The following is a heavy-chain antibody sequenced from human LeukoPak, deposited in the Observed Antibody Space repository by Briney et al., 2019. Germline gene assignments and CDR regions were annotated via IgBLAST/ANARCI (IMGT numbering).Heavy chain of an antibody. CDR3: ATEGGGPRWLDP. V-gene: IGHV4-4*07. CDR1: GGSVSSYY. J-gene: IGHJ5*02. CDR2: ISASGSS. Sequence: PSETLSLTCSVSGGSVSSYYWSWIRQPAGKGLEWIGRISASGSSNYNPSLRSRVIMSVDTPKNQFTLNLSSVTAADTAVYYCATEGGGPRWLDPWGQGTLVTVSP. D-gene: IGHD6-25*01.